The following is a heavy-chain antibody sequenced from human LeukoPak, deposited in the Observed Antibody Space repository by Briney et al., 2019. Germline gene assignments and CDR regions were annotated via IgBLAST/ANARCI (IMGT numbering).Heavy chain of an antibody. J-gene: IGHJ4*02. Sequence: PGGSLRLSCAASGFTFSSYEMNWVRQAPGKGLEWVSYISSRGSTIYYADTVKGRFTISRDNAKNSLYLQMNSLRAEDTAVYYCARDHRAGDYYGSGSYCFWGQGTLVTVSS. D-gene: IGHD3-10*01. CDR1: GFTFSSYE. V-gene: IGHV3-48*03. CDR2: ISSRGSTI. CDR3: ARDHRAGDYYGSGSYCF.